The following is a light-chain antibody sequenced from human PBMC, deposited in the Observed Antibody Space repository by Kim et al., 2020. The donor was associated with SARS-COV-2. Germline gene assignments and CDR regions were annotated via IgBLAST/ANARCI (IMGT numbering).Light chain of an antibody. V-gene: IGLV2-11*01. Sequence: RSVTISFTGTSSDVGGHNYVSWYQHHPGKAPKLMIYDVSRRPSGVPDRFSGSKSGNTASLTISGLQAEDEADYYCCSYSGTYTVVFGGGTKLTVL. CDR2: DVS. CDR1: SSDVGGHNY. J-gene: IGLJ2*01. CDR3: CSYSGTYTVV.